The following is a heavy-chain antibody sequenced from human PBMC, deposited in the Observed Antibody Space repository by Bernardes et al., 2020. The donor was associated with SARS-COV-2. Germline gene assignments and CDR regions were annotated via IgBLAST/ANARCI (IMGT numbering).Heavy chain of an antibody. Sequence: SETLSLTCAVYGGSFSGYYWSWIRQSPGKGLEWIGEINHSGSTNYNPSLKSRVTISEDTSKNQFSLKLTSVTAADTAVYYCARGQFDYYGSGSYYLDSWGQGTLVTVSS. V-gene: IGHV4-34*01. CDR1: GGSFSGYY. CDR3: ARGQFDYYGSGSYYLDS. D-gene: IGHD3-10*01. J-gene: IGHJ4*02. CDR2: INHSGST.